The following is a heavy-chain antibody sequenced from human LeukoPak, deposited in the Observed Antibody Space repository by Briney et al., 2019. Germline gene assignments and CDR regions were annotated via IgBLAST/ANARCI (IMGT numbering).Heavy chain of an antibody. V-gene: IGHV5-51*01. CDR2: IYPADSDS. D-gene: IGHD2-2*01. Sequence: GESLKISCKGSGYTFANHWIGWVRQMPGKGLELMGIIYPADSDSRYSPSFQGQVTISADTSTNTAYLQWSSLKVSDSAMYYCARHGNEYASVSYYYYYYFDMDVWGQGTTVLVSS. CDR1: GYTFANHW. CDR3: ARHGNEYASVSYYYYYYFDMDV. J-gene: IGHJ6*02.